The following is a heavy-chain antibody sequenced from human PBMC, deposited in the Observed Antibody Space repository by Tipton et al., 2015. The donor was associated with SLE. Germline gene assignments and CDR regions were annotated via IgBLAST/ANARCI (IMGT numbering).Heavy chain of an antibody. CDR3: ATGLWRYDRGDM. CDR1: GFTFSSYS. V-gene: IGHV3-21*04. CDR2: LSGSADYI. J-gene: IGHJ4*02. Sequence: SLRLSCAASGFTFSSYSMNWVRQTPGKGLEWVSSLSGSADYIYYADSVKGRFTISRDSSKNTLYLQMNNLRADDTALYYCATGLWRYDRGDMWGQGTLVTVSS. D-gene: IGHD3-22*01.